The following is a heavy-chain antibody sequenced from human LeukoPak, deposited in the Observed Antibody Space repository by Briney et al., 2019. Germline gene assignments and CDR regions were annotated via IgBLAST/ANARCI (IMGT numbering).Heavy chain of an antibody. D-gene: IGHD3-9*01. V-gene: IGHV3-11*04. CDR1: GFTFSDYY. Sequence: GGSLRLSCAASGFTFSDYYMSWLRQAPGKGLEWVSYISSSGSTIYYADSVKGRFTISRDNAKNSLYLQMNSLRAEDTAVYYCARDCLEQFDWLFLDYYYYYYMDVWGKGTTVTVSS. CDR2: ISSSGSTI. J-gene: IGHJ6*03. CDR3: ARDCLEQFDWLFLDYYYYYYMDV.